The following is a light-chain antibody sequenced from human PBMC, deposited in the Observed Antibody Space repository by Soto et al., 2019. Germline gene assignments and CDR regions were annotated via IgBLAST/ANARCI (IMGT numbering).Light chain of an antibody. CDR1: QSVTSDY. V-gene: IGKV3-20*01. CDR3: QQYGSSAT. J-gene: IGKJ4*01. CDR2: GAS. Sequence: ETVLTQSPDTLSLSPGERATLSCRASQSVTSDYLAWYQQKAGQAPRLLIYGASSRATGIPDRFCGSGSGTDFSLTISRLEPEDSAFYYCQQYGSSATFGGGTKVG.